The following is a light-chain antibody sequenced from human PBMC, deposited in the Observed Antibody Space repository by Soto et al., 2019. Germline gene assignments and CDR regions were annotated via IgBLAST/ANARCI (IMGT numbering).Light chain of an antibody. CDR2: KAS. Sequence: DDQRSQSPSTLSASVRDGVAIGCRASQSISSSLAWYQQKPGKAPKLLIYKASSLESGVPSRFSGSGHGTEFTLTIRSLQPDDFAAYYCQEYNSYSWTFGQGTKV. CDR1: QSISSS. V-gene: IGKV1-5*03. CDR3: QEYNSYSWT. J-gene: IGKJ1*01.